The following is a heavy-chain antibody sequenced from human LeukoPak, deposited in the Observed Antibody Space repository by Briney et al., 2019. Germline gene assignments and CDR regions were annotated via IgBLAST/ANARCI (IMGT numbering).Heavy chain of an antibody. D-gene: IGHD2-15*01. CDR3: ARARLSAVVSNY. Sequence: ASVKVSCKASGYTFTSYGISWVRQPPGQGLEWMGWISAYNGNTNYAQKLQGRVTMTTDTSTSTAYLELRSLRSDDTAVYYCARARLSAVVSNYWGQGTLVTVSS. CDR2: ISAYNGNT. CDR1: GYTFTSYG. J-gene: IGHJ4*02. V-gene: IGHV1-18*01.